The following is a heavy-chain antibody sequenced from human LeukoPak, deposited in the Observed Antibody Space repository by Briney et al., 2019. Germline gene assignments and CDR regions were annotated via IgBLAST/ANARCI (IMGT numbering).Heavy chain of an antibody. CDR3: ARDGDDTSGYFSPFDY. Sequence: ASVKVSCKASGYSFTSYDINWVRQATGQGLEWMGWMNPNSGNTGYAQKFQGRVTITRNTSISTAYMELSSLRSEDTAVYYCARDGDDTSGYFSPFDYWGQGTLVTVSS. J-gene: IGHJ4*02. CDR1: GYSFTSYD. V-gene: IGHV1-8*03. CDR2: MNPNSGNT. D-gene: IGHD3-22*01.